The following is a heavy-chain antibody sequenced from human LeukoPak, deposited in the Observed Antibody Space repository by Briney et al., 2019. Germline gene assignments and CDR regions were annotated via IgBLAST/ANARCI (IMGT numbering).Heavy chain of an antibody. D-gene: IGHD3-16*01. J-gene: IGHJ4*02. V-gene: IGHV3-21*06. CDR2: ISGRSSHT. CDR1: GFTFSDYD. CDR3: GRAFPPLRTSSAGDL. Sequence: AGGSLRLSCSASGFTFSDYDMNWIRQAPGKGLEWISAISGRSSHTYYGDSVKGRFSISRGNAKNLLYLQMNGLGAEDTAVYYCGRAFPPLRTSSAGDLWGQGTLVTVSS.